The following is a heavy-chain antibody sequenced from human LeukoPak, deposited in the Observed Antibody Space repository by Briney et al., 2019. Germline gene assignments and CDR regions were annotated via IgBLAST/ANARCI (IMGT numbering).Heavy chain of an antibody. J-gene: IGHJ6*02. Sequence: SETLSLTCTVSGGSISSGAYYWNWIRQHPGKGLEWIGYIYYSGSTYYNPSLKSRVTISVDTSKNQFSLKLSSVTAADTAVYYCAREGYSYPYYYYGMDVWGQGTTLTVSS. CDR2: IYYSGST. CDR3: AREGYSYPYYYYGMDV. D-gene: IGHD5-18*01. CDR1: GGSISSGAYY. V-gene: IGHV4-31*03.